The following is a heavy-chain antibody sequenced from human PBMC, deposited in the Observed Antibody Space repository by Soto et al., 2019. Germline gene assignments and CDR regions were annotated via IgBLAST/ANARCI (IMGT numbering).Heavy chain of an antibody. CDR3: ARRIIVATIDY. D-gene: IGHD5-12*01. J-gene: IGHJ4*02. CDR2: IYYSGST. CDR1: GGSISSSSYY. V-gene: IGHV4-39*01. Sequence: PSETLSLTCTVSGGSISSSSYYWGWIRQPPGKGLEWIGSIYYSGSTYYNPSLKSRLTISVDTSKNQFSLKLSSVTAADTAVYYCARRIIVATIDYWGQGTLVTVSS.